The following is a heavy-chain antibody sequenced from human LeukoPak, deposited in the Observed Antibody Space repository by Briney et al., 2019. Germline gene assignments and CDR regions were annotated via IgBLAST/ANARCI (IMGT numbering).Heavy chain of an antibody. V-gene: IGHV1-69*13. CDR1: GGTFSSYA. J-gene: IGHJ6*02. Sequence: SVKVSCKASGGTFSSYAISWVRQAPGQGLEWMGGIIPIFGTANYAQKFQGRVTITADESTSTAYMELSSLRSEDTAVYYCARGYCSSTSCYGVYGMDVWGQETTVTVSS. D-gene: IGHD2-2*01. CDR2: IIPIFGTA. CDR3: ARGYCSSTSCYGVYGMDV.